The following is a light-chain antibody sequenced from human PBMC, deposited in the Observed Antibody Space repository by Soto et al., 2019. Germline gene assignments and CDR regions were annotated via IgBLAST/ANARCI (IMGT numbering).Light chain of an antibody. CDR2: DTS. J-gene: IGKJ4*01. CDR3: QRYNSWPLT. Sequence: EVVMMQSPTTLAVSPGEGVTLSCRARQGIGGTFAGYRHKPGETPRLLIYDTSARATGVPARLSGSRSGLEFTLTINSLPSEDFAIDQFQRYNSWPLTFGGGTK. CDR1: QGIGGT. V-gene: IGKV3-15*01.